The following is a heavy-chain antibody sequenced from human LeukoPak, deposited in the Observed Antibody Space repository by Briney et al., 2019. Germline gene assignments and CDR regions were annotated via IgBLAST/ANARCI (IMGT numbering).Heavy chain of an antibody. CDR3: TRDCSGGSCYGY. CDR2: MNPNSGNT. J-gene: IGHJ4*02. V-gene: IGHV1-8*01. Sequence: ASVKVSCKASGYTFTSYDINWVRQATGQGLEWMGWMNPNSGNTGYAQKFKGRVTMTRNTSISTAYMELSSLRSEDTAVYYCTRDCSGGSCYGYWGQGTLVTVSS. D-gene: IGHD2-15*01. CDR1: GYTFTSYD.